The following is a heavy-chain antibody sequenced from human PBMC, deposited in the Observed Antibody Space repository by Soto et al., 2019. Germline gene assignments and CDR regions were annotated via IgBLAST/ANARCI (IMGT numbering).Heavy chain of an antibody. CDR2: ISYDGSNK. CDR3: AREERPQNIVVVVAAIDY. CDR1: GFTFSSYA. V-gene: IGHV3-30-3*01. J-gene: IGHJ4*02. D-gene: IGHD2-15*01. Sequence: QVQLVESGGGVVQPGRSLRLSCAASGFTFSSYAMHWVRQAPGKGLEWVAVISYDGSNKYYADSVKGRFTISRDNSKNTLYLQMNSLRAEDTAVYYCAREERPQNIVVVVAAIDYWGQGTLVTVSS.